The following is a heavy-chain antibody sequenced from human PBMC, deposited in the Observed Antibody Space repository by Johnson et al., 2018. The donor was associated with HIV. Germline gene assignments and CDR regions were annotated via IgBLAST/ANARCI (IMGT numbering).Heavy chain of an antibody. J-gene: IGHJ3*02. CDR3: ARAWGQLTRGDDAFDI. CDR1: GFTFSSYW. Sequence: VQLVESGGGLVQPGGSLRLSCAASGFTFSSYWMSWVRQAPGKGLEWVTNIKLDGSEKYYVDSVRGRFTISRDNAKNSLYLQMNSLRGEDTALYYCARAWGQLTRGDDAFDIWGQGTMVTVSS. CDR2: IKLDGSEK. D-gene: IGHD6-13*01. V-gene: IGHV3-7*03.